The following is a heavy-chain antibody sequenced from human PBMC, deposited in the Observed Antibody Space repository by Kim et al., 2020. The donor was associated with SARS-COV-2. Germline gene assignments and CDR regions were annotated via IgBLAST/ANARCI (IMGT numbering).Heavy chain of an antibody. D-gene: IGHD3-3*01. CDR3: AKPARARYDFRVVFDI. V-gene: IGHV3-30*18. CDR1: GFTFSSYG. CDR2: ISYDGSTI. Sequence: GGSLRLSCAASGFTFSSYGMHWVRQAPGKGLEWVAVISYDGSTIYYADSVKGRFTISRDNSKNTLYLQMNSLRAEDTAVYFCAKPARARYDFRVVFDIWG. J-gene: IGHJ3*02.